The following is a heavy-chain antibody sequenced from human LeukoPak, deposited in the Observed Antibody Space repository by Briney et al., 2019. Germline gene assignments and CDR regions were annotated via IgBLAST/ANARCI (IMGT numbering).Heavy chain of an antibody. CDR3: ARDVYNWNPYGMDV. CDR1: GFTFNYYG. Sequence: GGSLRLSCAASGFTFNYYGMNWVRQAPGKGLEWVSSISSSTSYIYYSDSVKGRFTISRDNAKNSLYLQMDSLRAEDTAVYYCARDVYNWNPYGMDVWGQGTTVTVSS. J-gene: IGHJ6*02. D-gene: IGHD1-20*01. V-gene: IGHV3-21*01. CDR2: ISSSTSYI.